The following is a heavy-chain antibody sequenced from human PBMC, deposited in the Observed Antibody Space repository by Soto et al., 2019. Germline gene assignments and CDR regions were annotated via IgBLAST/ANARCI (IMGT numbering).Heavy chain of an antibody. Sequence: GGSLRLSCAASGFTFSNAWMNWVRQAPGKGLEWVGRIKSKTDGGTTDYAAPVKGRFTISRDDSKNTLYLQMNSLKTEDTAVYYCTTGDGAVAVPPEPWGQGTLVTVSS. CDR2: IKSKTDGGTT. CDR1: GFTFSNAW. D-gene: IGHD6-19*01. V-gene: IGHV3-15*07. J-gene: IGHJ5*02. CDR3: TTGDGAVAVPPEP.